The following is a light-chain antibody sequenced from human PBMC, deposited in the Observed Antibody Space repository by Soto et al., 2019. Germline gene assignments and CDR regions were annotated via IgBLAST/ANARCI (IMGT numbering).Light chain of an antibody. Sequence: EIVLTQSPATLSLSPGERATLSRRASQSVSTYLAWYQQKPGQAPRLLIYDASNRATAIPARFSGSGSGTDFTLTISSLEPEDFAVYYCQQRSNWPPVTFGQGTRLEIK. CDR2: DAS. J-gene: IGKJ5*01. V-gene: IGKV3-11*01. CDR1: QSVSTY. CDR3: QQRSNWPPVT.